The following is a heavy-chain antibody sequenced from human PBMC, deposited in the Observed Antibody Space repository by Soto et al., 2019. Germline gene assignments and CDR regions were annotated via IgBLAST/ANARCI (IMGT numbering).Heavy chain of an antibody. CDR3: ARGGGVVGATGTIDY. CDR2: IYYSGST. Sequence: QVQLQESGPGLVKPSETLSLTCTVSGGSISSYYWSWIRQPPGKGLEWIGYIYYSGSTNYNPSLKSRVTISVNTSKNQFSLKLGSVTAADTAVYYCARGGGVVGATGTIDYWGQGTLVTVSS. CDR1: GGSISSYY. D-gene: IGHD1-26*01. V-gene: IGHV4-59*01. J-gene: IGHJ4*02.